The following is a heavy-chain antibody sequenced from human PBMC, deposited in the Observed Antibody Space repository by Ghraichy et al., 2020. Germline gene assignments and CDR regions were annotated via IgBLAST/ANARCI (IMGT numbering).Heavy chain of an antibody. J-gene: IGHJ2*01. CDR2: ISGSGGST. Sequence: GSLRLSCAASGFTFSSFAMSWVRQAPGKGLEWVSTISGSGGSTYYADSVKGRFTISRDNSKNTLYLQMNSLRAEDTAVYYCAKGKGSGSYFNWSCNVWGRGTLVTVSS. D-gene: IGHD1-26*01. CDR1: GFTFSSFA. V-gene: IGHV3-23*01. CDR3: AKGKGSGSYFNWSCNV.